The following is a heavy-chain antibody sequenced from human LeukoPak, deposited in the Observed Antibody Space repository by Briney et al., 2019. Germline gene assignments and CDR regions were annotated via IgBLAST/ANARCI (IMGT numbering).Heavy chain of an antibody. CDR3: ARESMTVTTRYYWYFDL. J-gene: IGHJ2*01. V-gene: IGHV3-13*01. D-gene: IGHD4-17*01. CDR1: GFTFSSSD. Sequence: GGSLRLSCAGSGFTFSSSDMHRVRQATGKGLEWVSAIGTAGDTYYADSVKGRFTISRENAKNSLYLQMNSLRAGDTAVYYCARESMTVTTRYYWYFDLWGRGTLVTVSS. CDR2: IGTAGDT.